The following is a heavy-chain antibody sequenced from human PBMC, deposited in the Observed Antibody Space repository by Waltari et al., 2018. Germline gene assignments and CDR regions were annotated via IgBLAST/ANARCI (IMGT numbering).Heavy chain of an antibody. CDR1: GYSISSGYY. D-gene: IGHD6-6*01. CDR2: IYHSGST. CDR3: ARQWGDSSSSSY. V-gene: IGHV4-38-2*01. J-gene: IGHJ4*02. Sequence: QVQLQESGPGLVKPSETLSLTCAVSGYSISSGYYRGWTRQPPGKGLEWIGSIYHSGSTYYNPSLKSRVTISVDTSKNQFSLKLSSVTAADTAVYYCARQWGDSSSSSYWGQGTLVTVSS.